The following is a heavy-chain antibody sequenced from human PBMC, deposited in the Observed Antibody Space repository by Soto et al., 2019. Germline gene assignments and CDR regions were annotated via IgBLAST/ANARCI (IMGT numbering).Heavy chain of an antibody. Sequence: ASVKVSCKASGCTFSSYAISWVRQAPGQGLEWMGGIIPIFGTANYAQKFQGRVTITADESTSTAYMELSRLRSEDTAVYYCARMPSGYYDSSGYYQVYWGQGTLVNVSS. D-gene: IGHD3-22*01. J-gene: IGHJ4*02. CDR1: GCTFSSYA. CDR2: IIPIFGTA. V-gene: IGHV1-69*13. CDR3: ARMPSGYYDSSGYYQVY.